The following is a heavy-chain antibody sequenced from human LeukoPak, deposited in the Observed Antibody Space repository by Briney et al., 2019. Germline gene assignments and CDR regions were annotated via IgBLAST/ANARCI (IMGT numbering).Heavy chain of an antibody. J-gene: IGHJ6*02. CDR3: AREGYYSGLDV. V-gene: IGHV3-21*01. CDR1: GFSFSSYS. CDR2: LGRSISYI. Sequence: PGGSPRLSCAASGFSFSSYSMKWVRQAPGKGLEWVSFLGRSISYISYADSVKGRFTISRDNAKNSLYLQMNSLRAEDTAVYYCAREGYYSGLDVWGQGTTVTVSS.